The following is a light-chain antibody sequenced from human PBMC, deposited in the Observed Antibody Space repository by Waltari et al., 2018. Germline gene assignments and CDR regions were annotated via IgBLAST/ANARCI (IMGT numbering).Light chain of an antibody. J-gene: IGLJ2*01. CDR3: AAWDDSLNGVL. CDR1: NT. CDR2: SNN. Sequence: NTVNWYQQLPGTAPKLLIYSNNQRPSGVPDRFSGSKSGASASLAISGLQSEDEADYYWAAWDDSLNGVLFGGGTKLTVL. V-gene: IGLV1-44*01.